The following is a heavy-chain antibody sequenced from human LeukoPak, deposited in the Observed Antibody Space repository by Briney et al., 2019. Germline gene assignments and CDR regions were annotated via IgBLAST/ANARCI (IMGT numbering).Heavy chain of an antibody. J-gene: IGHJ4*02. V-gene: IGHV4-59*01. D-gene: IGHD6-6*01. CDR2: IYYSGTT. CDR3: ARDKASSSSFDY. CDR1: GGSISSYY. Sequence: SETLSLTCTVSGGSISSYYWSWIRQPPGKGLEWIGYIYYSGTTNYHPSLKSRVTISLDTSKNQFSLKLSSVTAADTAVYYCARDKASSSSFDYWGQGTLVTVSS.